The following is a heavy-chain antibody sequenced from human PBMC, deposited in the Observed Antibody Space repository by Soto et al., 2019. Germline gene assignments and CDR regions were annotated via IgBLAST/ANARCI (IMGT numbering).Heavy chain of an antibody. J-gene: IGHJ4*02. CDR3: AREPRGDCYSGCYFDY. V-gene: IGHV1-69*01. Sequence: QVQLVQSGAEVKKPGSSVEVSCKASGGTFSSYAISWVRQAPGQGLEWMGGIIPIFGTANYAQKFQGRVTITADESTSTAYMELSSLRSEDTAVYYCAREPRGDCYSGCYFDYWGQGTLVTVSS. CDR1: GGTFSSYA. D-gene: IGHD2-21*02. CDR2: IIPIFGTA.